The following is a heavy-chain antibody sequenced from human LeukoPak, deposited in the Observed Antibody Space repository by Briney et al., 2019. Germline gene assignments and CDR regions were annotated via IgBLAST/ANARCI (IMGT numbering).Heavy chain of an antibody. CDR1: GFTFSSYS. CDR2: ISSSGSTI. J-gene: IGHJ3*02. D-gene: IGHD6-19*01. Sequence: GGSLRLSCAASGFTFSSYSMNWIRQAPGKGLEWVSYISSSGSTIYYADSVKGRFTISRDNAKNSLYLQMNSLRAEDTAVYYCARGWAVAVVHGAFDIWGQGTMVTVSS. V-gene: IGHV3-48*04. CDR3: ARGWAVAVVHGAFDI.